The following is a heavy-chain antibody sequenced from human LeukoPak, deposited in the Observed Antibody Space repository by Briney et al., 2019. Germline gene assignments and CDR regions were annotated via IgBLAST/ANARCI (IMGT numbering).Heavy chain of an antibody. CDR1: RFTFSDYW. CDR2: IKQDGSEK. J-gene: IGHJ4*02. Sequence: PGGSLRLSCAASRFTFSDYWMSWVRQAPGKGLEWVANIKQDGSEKYYVDSVKGRFTIPRDNAKNSLYLQMNSLRAEDTAVYYCARSHRSFASGSGDFWGQGTLVTVSS. V-gene: IGHV3-7*05. CDR3: ARSHRSFASGSGDF. D-gene: IGHD3-10*01.